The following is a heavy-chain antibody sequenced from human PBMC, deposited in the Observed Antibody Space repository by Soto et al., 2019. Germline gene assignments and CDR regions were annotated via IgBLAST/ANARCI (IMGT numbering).Heavy chain of an antibody. Sequence: GGSLRLSCAASGFTFSSYGMHWVRQAPGQGLEWMGIINPSGGSTTYAQKFQGRVTMTRDTSTSTVYMELSSLRSEDTAVYYCARERGNLAFDYWGQGTLVTVSS. CDR1: GFTFSSYG. D-gene: IGHD3-16*01. CDR3: ARERGNLAFDY. CDR2: INPSGGST. J-gene: IGHJ4*02. V-gene: IGHV1-46*01.